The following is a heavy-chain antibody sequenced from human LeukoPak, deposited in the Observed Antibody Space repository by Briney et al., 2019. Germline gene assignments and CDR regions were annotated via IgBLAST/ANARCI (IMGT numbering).Heavy chain of an antibody. CDR2: ISSSSTTI. D-gene: IGHD2-21*02. CDR1: GFTFSSYN. J-gene: IGHJ4*02. V-gene: IGHV3-48*04. CDR3: ARKTGIYIDY. Sequence: GGSLRLSCAASGFTFSSYNMNWVRQAPGKGLEWLSYISSSSTTILYADSVKGRFTISRDNAKNSLYLQMNSLRAEDTAVYYCARKTGIYIDYWGQGTLVTVSS.